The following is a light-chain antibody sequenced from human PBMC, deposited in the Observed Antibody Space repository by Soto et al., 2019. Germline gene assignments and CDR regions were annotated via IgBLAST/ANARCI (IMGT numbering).Light chain of an antibody. Sequence: EIVMTQSPATLSVSPGERATLSCRASQSISSYLAWCQQKPRQAPRLLIYGASTRATGIPARFSGSGSGTEFTLTINLLQDEDVAVYYWQQYNAWPLTFGGGTKVEIK. V-gene: IGKV3-15*01. J-gene: IGKJ4*01. CDR3: QQYNAWPLT. CDR2: GAS. CDR1: QSISSY.